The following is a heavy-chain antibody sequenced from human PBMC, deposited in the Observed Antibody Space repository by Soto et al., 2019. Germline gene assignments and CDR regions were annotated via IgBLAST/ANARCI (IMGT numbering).Heavy chain of an antibody. CDR2: IGTAGDT. J-gene: IGHJ4*02. V-gene: IGHV3-13*01. CDR1: GFTFSSYD. CDR3: ARVTKNYYDSSGYYNY. Sequence: GGSLRLSCAASGFTFSSYDMHWVRQATGKGLEWVSAIGTAGDTYYPGSVKGRFTISRENAKNSLYLQMNSLRAEDTAVYYCARVTKNYYDSSGYYNYWGQGTLVTVSS. D-gene: IGHD3-22*01.